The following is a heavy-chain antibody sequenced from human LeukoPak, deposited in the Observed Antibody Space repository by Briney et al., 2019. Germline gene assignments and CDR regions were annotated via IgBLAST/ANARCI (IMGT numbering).Heavy chain of an antibody. V-gene: IGHV1-3*01. CDR3: ARGGSRMTTFYIIDY. J-gene: IGHJ4*02. Sequence: ASVKVSCKASGYAFTNYAVQWVRQAPGQRLEWMGWVNAGNGDTRYSPKFQGRVTITRDTSANTAYMELSSLRFEDTAVYYCARGGSRMTTFYIIDYWGQGTLVTVSS. CDR2: VNAGNGDT. D-gene: IGHD4-11*01. CDR1: GYAFTNYA.